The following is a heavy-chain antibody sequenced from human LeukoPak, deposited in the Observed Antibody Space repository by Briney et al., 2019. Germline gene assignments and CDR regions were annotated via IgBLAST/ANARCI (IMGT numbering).Heavy chain of an antibody. V-gene: IGHV4-30-4*01. CDR1: GGSISSSNW. Sequence: SETLSLTCAVSGGSISSSNWWSWIRQPPGKGLEWIGYIYYSGSTYYNPSLKSRVTISVDMSKNQFSLKLTFVTAADTAVYYCARRRTGDYFDYWGQGTLVTVSS. J-gene: IGHJ4*02. CDR3: ARRRTGDYFDY. D-gene: IGHD3/OR15-3a*01. CDR2: IYYSGST.